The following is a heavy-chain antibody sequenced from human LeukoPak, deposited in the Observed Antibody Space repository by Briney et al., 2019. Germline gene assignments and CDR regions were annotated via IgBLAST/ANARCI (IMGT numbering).Heavy chain of an antibody. CDR2: IYYSGST. D-gene: IGHD3-10*01. V-gene: IGHV4-59*01. Sequence: PSETLSLTCTVSGGSISSYYCSWIRQPPGKGLEWIGYIYYSGSTNYNPSLKSRVTISVDTSKNQFSLKLSSVTAADTAVYYCARGGTGAWFDPWGQGTLVTVSS. J-gene: IGHJ5*02. CDR1: GGSISSYY. CDR3: ARGGTGAWFDP.